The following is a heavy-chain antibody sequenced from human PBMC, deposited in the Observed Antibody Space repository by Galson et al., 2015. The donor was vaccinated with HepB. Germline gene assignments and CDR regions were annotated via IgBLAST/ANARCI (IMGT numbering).Heavy chain of an antibody. CDR2: IYYSGST. CDR1: GGSISISSYY. D-gene: IGHD3-16*01. J-gene: IGHJ4*02. Sequence: SETLSLTCTVSGGSISISSYYWGWIRQPPGKGLEWIGSIYYSGSTYYNPSLKSRVTISVDTSKNQFSLKLSSVTAADTAVYYCARQGARYVIDYWGQGTLVTVSS. V-gene: IGHV4-39*01. CDR3: ARQGARYVIDY.